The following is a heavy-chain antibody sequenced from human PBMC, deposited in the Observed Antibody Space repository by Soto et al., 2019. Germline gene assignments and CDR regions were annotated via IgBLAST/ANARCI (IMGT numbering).Heavy chain of an antibody. V-gene: IGHV1-18*01. CDR3: AREGVVVPAARFDY. D-gene: IGHD2-2*01. J-gene: IGHJ4*02. Sequence: GASVNVSCKASGYTFPSYAISWLRQAPGQGLVWMGWISAYNGNTNYAQKLQGRVTMTTDTSTSTAYMELRSLRSDDTAVYYCAREGVVVPAARFDYWGQGTLVT. CDR1: GYTFPSYA. CDR2: ISAYNGNT.